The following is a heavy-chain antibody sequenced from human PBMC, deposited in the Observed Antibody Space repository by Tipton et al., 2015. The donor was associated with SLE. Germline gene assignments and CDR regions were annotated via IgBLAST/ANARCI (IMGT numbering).Heavy chain of an antibody. Sequence: YWIGWVRQMPGRGLEWIGYIYYSGSTYYNPSLKSRVTISVDTSKNQFSLKLSSVTAADTAVYYCARVNGADDYWGQGTLVTVSS. CDR1: Y. D-gene: IGHD4-17*01. CDR2: IYYSGST. J-gene: IGHJ4*02. CDR3: ARVNGADDY. V-gene: IGHV4-31*02.